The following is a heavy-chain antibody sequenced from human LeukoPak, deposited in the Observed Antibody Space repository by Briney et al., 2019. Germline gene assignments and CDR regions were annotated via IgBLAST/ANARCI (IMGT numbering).Heavy chain of an antibody. CDR2: ISSSSSYI. J-gene: IGHJ4*02. V-gene: IGHV3-21*01. CDR3: ARAPGPRGDYI. D-gene: IGHD4-17*01. Sequence: GGSLRLSCAASGFTFSSYSMNWVRQAPGKGLEWVSSISSSSSYIYYADSVKGRFTISRDNAKNSLYLQMNSLRAEDTAVYYCARAPGPRGDYIWGQGTLVTVSS. CDR1: GFTFSSYS.